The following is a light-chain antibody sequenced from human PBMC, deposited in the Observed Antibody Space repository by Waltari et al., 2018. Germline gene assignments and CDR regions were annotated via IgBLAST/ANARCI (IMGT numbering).Light chain of an antibody. CDR2: DVS. V-gene: IGLV2-23*02. J-gene: IGLJ2*01. CDR3: CSYAGSSTLVV. CDR1: RTDVDCYNY. Sequence: QSALTQPASGSGSPVQSITISCPGTRTDVDCYNYVSWYKQHPDKAPKLMIYDVSKRPSGVSTRFSGSKSGNTASLTISGLQAEDEADYYCCSYAGSSTLVVFGGGTKLTVL.